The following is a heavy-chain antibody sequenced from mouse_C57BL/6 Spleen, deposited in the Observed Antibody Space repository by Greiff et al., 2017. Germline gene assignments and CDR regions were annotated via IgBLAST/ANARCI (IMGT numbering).Heavy chain of an antibody. D-gene: IGHD2-4*01. CDR1: GYTFTSYW. CDR3: ARGGNDYSAWFAY. V-gene: IGHV1-53*01. Sequence: QVQLQQPGTELVKPGASVKLSCKASGYTFTSYWMHWVKQRPGQGLEWIGNINPSNGGTNYNEKFKSKATLTVDNSSSTAYMQLSSLTSEDSAVYYCARGGNDYSAWFAYWGQGTLVTVSA. J-gene: IGHJ3*01. CDR2: INPSNGGT.